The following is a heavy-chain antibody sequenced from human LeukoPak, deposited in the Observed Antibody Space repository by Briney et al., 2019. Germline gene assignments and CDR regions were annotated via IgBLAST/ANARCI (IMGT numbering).Heavy chain of an antibody. CDR1: GFTFSNYT. V-gene: IGHV3-30*04. CDR3: ARDSEIYYYGSGIGY. CDR2: IIYDGSNK. Sequence: VRSLRLSCAASGFTFSNYTMHWVRQAPGKGLGWVAVIIYDGSNKYYADSVKGRFTISRDNSKNTLYLQMNSLRAEDTAVYYCARDSEIYYYGSGIGYWGQGILVTVSS. J-gene: IGHJ4*02. D-gene: IGHD3-10*01.